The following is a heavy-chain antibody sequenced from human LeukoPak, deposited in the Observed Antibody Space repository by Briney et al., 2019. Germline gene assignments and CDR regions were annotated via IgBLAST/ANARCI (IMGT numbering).Heavy chain of an antibody. J-gene: IGHJ4*02. Sequence: GESLKISCKGSGYSFTSYWTGWVRQMPGKGLEWMGIIYPGDSDTRYSPSFQGQVTISADKSISTAYLQWSSLKASDTATYYCARHVPRYFDWLFPDYWGQGTLVTVSS. D-gene: IGHD3-9*01. CDR2: IYPGDSDT. V-gene: IGHV5-51*01. CDR1: GYSFTSYW. CDR3: ARHVPRYFDWLFPDY.